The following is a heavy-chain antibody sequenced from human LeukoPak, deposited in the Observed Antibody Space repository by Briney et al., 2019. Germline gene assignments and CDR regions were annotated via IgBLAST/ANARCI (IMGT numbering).Heavy chain of an antibody. CDR3: ARDKDDILTGYIYYYYYYMDV. CDR1: GFTFSDSS. J-gene: IGHJ6*03. D-gene: IGHD3-9*01. Sequence: GGSLRLSCAASGFTFSDSSMNWVRQAPGKGLEWVASISSSSSTIYYADSVKGRFTISRDNAKNSLYLQMNSLRAEDTAVYYCARDKDDILTGYIYYYYYYMDVWGKGTTVTVSS. CDR2: ISSSSSTI. V-gene: IGHV3-48*01.